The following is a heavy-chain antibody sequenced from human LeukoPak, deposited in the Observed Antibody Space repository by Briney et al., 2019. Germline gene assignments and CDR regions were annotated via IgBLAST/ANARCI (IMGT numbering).Heavy chain of an antibody. Sequence: ASVKVSCKASGYTFTSYYMHWVRQAPGQGLEWMGIIHPSGGSTSYAQKFQGRVTMTRDTSTSTVYMELSSLRSEDTAVYYCAGAHLHYGDFIHDLDYWGQGTLVTVSS. CDR1: GYTFTSYY. CDR3: AGAHLHYGDFIHDLDY. J-gene: IGHJ4*02. V-gene: IGHV1-46*01. D-gene: IGHD4-17*01. CDR2: IHPSGGST.